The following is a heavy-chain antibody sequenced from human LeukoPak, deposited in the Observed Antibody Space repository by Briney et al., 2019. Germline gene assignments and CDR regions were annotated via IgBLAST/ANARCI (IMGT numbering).Heavy chain of an antibody. J-gene: IGHJ3*02. CDR3: ATWESVGYYGSGSYTFDI. CDR2: FDPEDGET. D-gene: IGHD3-10*01. CDR1: GYTLTELS. V-gene: IGHV1-24*01. Sequence: ASVKVSCKVSGYTLTELSMHWVRQAPGKGLEWMGGFDPEDGETIYAQKFQGRVTMTEDTSTDTAYMELSSLRSEDTAVYYCATWESVGYYGSGSYTFDIWGQGTMVTVSS.